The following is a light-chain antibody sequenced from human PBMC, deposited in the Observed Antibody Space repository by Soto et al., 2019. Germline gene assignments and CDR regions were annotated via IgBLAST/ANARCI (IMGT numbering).Light chain of an antibody. J-gene: IGLJ3*02. Sequence: QSVLTQPPSASGTPGQRVTIFCSGSSSNIGSNTVNWYQQLPGTAPKLLIYSNNQRPSGVPDRFSGSKSGTSASLAISGLQTEDEAHYYCQSYDNSLRGWVFGGGTKLTVL. CDR1: SSNIGSNT. CDR2: SNN. CDR3: QSYDNSLRGWV. V-gene: IGLV1-44*01.